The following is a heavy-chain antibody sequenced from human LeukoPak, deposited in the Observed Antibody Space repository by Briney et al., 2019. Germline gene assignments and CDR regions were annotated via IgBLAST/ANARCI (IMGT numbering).Heavy chain of an antibody. CDR2: ISNDGGHQ. D-gene: IGHD6-19*01. CDR1: GFRSSNYA. Sequence: PGGSLRLSCEASGFRSSNYAMHWVRQAPGKGLEWLAVISNDGGHQYYPDSVKGRFTISRENAKNSLYLQMNSLRAGDTAVYYCARAQGSGWYDYWGQGTLVTVSS. CDR3: ARAQGSGWYDY. V-gene: IGHV3-30*07. J-gene: IGHJ4*02.